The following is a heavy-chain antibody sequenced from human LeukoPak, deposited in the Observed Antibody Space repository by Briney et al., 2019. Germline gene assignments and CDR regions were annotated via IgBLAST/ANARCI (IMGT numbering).Heavy chain of an antibody. J-gene: IGHJ6*03. V-gene: IGHV1-2*02. CDR1: GYTFTTYY. CDR3: ARESVTATDSYYMDV. D-gene: IGHD5-18*01. Sequence: ASVKVSCKASGYTFTTYYVHWVRQAPGQGLEWMGWINPNSGGTNYAQKFQGRVTMTRDTSISTAYMELSRLRSDDTAVYYCARESVTATDSYYMDVWGKGATVTISS. CDR2: INPNSGGT.